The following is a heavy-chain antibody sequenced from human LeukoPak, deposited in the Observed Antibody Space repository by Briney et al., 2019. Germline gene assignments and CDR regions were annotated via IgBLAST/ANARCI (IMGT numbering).Heavy chain of an antibody. D-gene: IGHD2-15*01. CDR1: GYTLTELS. V-gene: IGHV1-24*01. CDR2: FDPEDGET. J-gene: IGHJ6*04. Sequence: GASVKVSCKVSGYTLTELSMHWVRQAPGKGLEWMGGFDPEDGETIYAQKFQGRVTMTEDTSTDTAYMELSSLRSEDTAVYYCATAGYCSGGSCYSRSYCGMDVWGKGTTVTVSS. CDR3: ATAGYCSGGSCYSRSYCGMDV.